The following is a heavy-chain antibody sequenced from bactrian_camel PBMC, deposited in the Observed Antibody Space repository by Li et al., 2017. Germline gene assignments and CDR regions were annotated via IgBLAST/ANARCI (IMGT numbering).Heavy chain of an antibody. CDR2: IDTAGAP. D-gene: IGHD7*01. J-gene: IGHJ4*01. V-gene: IGHV3S53*01. Sequence: HVQLVESGGGSVQAGGSLRLSCAASGYSVSMGYMAWFRQAPGKEREGVAAIDTAGAPTYTYAVAGRFTISKDNVKNTLYLQMNDLKSEDTAMYYCAADRVPATRRLLARAYNRWGQGTQVTVS. CDR1: GYSVSMGY. CDR3: AADRVPATRRLLARAYNR.